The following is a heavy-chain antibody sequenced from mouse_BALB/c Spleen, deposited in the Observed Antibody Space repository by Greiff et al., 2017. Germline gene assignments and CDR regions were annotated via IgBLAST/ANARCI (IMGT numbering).Heavy chain of an antibody. CDR1: GFTFSSYA. Sequence: EVQLQESGGGLVKPGGSLKLSCAASGFTFSSYAMSWVRQTPEKRLEWVASISSGGSTYYPDSVKGRFTISRDNARNILYLQMSSLRSEDTAMYYCARGRDYYGSRAAMDYWGQGTSVTVSS. V-gene: IGHV5-6-5*01. CDR3: ARGRDYYGSRAAMDY. CDR2: ISSGGST. J-gene: IGHJ4*01. D-gene: IGHD1-1*01.